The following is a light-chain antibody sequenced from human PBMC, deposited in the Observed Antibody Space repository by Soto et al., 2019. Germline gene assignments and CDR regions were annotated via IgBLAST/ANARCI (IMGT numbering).Light chain of an antibody. CDR1: SSNIGSNT. Sequence: QSVLTQPPSASGTPGQRVTISCSGSSSNIGSNTVNWYQQLPGTAPKLLIYSNNQRPSGVPDRFSGSKSGTSASLAISGLQSEGEGDYYCAAWDDSLNGWVFGGGTQLTVL. V-gene: IGLV1-44*01. J-gene: IGLJ3*02. CDR2: SNN. CDR3: AAWDDSLNGWV.